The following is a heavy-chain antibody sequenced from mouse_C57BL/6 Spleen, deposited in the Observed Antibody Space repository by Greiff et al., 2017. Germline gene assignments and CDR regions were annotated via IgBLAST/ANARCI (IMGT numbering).Heavy chain of an antibody. V-gene: IGHV3-6*01. D-gene: IGHD1-1*01. Sequence: EVKLMESGPGLVKPSQSLSLTCSVTGYSITSGYYWNWIRQFPGNKLEWMGYISYDGSNNYNPSLKNRISLTRETSKNQFCLKLKSVTTEDTATYYGARWGTTVVAGYFDYWGQGTTLTVSS. CDR1: GYSITSGYY. CDR3: ARWGTTVVAGYFDY. CDR2: ISYDGSN. J-gene: IGHJ2*01.